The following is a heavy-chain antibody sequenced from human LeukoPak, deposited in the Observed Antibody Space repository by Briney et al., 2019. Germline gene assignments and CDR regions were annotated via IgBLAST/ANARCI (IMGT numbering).Heavy chain of an antibody. V-gene: IGHV3-74*01. Sequence: GGSLRLSCAASGFTFSNYWMHWVRQAPGKGLVWVSRINSDGSSTTYADSVKGRFTISRDNGQNTLYLQMNSLRAEDTAVYYCAREGRGYSYAFEYWGQGALVTVSS. CDR2: INSDGSST. CDR3: AREGRGYSYAFEY. D-gene: IGHD5-18*01. J-gene: IGHJ4*02. CDR1: GFTFSNYW.